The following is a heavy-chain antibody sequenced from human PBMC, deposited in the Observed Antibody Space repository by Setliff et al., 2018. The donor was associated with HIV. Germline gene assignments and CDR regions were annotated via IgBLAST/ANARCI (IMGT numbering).Heavy chain of an antibody. V-gene: IGHV4-4*07. D-gene: IGHD3-10*01. CDR1: GGSFGVYR. CDR3: ARDRHSSGLGSYGP. CDR2: IDSSGTT. J-gene: IGHJ5*02. Sequence: SETLSLTCTISGGSFGVYRWSWIRQSAGGGLEWIGRIDSSGTTDYKPSLKGRVAISVDTSRNQFSLRVTSVTAADTAVYFCARDRHSSGLGSYGPWGPGILVTVSS.